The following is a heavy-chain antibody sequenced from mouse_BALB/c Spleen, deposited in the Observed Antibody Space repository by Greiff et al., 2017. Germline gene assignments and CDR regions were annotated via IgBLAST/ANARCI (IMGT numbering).Heavy chain of an antibody. CDR1: GYTFTSYW. CDR3: EALDY. CDR2: IDPSDSYT. D-gene: IGHD3-2*02. J-gene: IGHJ2*01. V-gene: IGHV1-69*02. Sequence: QVQLQQPGAELVKPGASVKLSCKASGYTFTSYWMHWVKQRPGQGLEWIGEIDPSDSYTNYNQKFKGKATFTVDKSSSTAYMQLSSLTSEDSAVYYCEALDYWGQGTTLTVSA.